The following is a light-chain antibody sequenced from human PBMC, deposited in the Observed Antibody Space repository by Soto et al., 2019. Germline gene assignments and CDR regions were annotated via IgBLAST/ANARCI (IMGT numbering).Light chain of an antibody. CDR2: GTS. V-gene: IGKV1-6*01. J-gene: IGKJ1*01. CDR1: QAIRTD. Sequence: AIQMTQSPSSLSASVGDRVTITCRASQAIRTDIGWYQQRPGKAPKLLIYGTSNLQSGVPSRFSGSGSGTDFTLTINSLQPEDFATYYCLQDYSYPRTFGQGTKVDIK. CDR3: LQDYSYPRT.